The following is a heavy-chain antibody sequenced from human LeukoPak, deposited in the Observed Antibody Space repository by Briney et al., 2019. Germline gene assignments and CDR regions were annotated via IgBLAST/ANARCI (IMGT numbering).Heavy chain of an antibody. CDR2: ISGSGSST. CDR1: GFTFSSYA. V-gene: IGHV3-23*01. CDR3: AKGRYYYDNSDAFEI. J-gene: IGHJ3*02. Sequence: GVPRRLSCAAPGFTFSSYALSWVRQGPGKGLDWVSTISGSGSSTYYADSVKGRFTFSIDNSKNTLYLQMNSLRAEDTAVYHCAKGRYYYDNSDAFEIWGQGTMVTVSS. D-gene: IGHD3-22*01.